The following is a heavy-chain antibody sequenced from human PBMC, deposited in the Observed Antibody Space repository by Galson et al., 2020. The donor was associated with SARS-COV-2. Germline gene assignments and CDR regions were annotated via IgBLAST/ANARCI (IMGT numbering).Heavy chain of an antibody. D-gene: IGHD3-22*01. CDR2: MSYSGNT. CDR3: ARARGYYYGRSGFWIDK. CDR1: GGSIRDTDCY. J-gene: IGHJ4*02. Sequence: SETLSLTCTVSGGSIRDTDCYWSWIRQPPGKGLEWIGYMSYSGNTQYNPSLKSRSTISVDTSKSQMSLELTSVTAADTAVYYCARARGYYYGRSGFWIDKWGQGALGSVSS. V-gene: IGHV4-30-4*08.